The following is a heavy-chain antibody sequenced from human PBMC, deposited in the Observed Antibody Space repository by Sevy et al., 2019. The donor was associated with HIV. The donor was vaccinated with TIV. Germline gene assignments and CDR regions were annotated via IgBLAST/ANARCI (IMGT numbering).Heavy chain of an antibody. CDR3: AKRDYGDYVDYFDP. V-gene: IGHV4-61*03. D-gene: IGHD4-17*01. Sequence: ETLSLTCTVSGGSVSSDFSYWNWVRQPPGKGLEYIGSISYAGTTSYNPSLKSRVTISLDTSKNHFSLKVNSVTAADTVIYYCAKRDYGDYVDYFDPWGQGTLVTVSS. CDR1: GGSVSSDFSY. J-gene: IGHJ5*02. CDR2: ISYAGTT.